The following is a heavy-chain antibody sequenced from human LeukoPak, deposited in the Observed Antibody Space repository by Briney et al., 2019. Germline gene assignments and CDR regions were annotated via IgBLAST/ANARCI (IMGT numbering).Heavy chain of an antibody. D-gene: IGHD1-26*01. CDR3: ARWQGDDAFDI. Sequence: GGSLRLSCAASGFTFSSYWMHWVRQAPGKGLVWVSRINSDGSSTSYADSVKGRFTISRDNAKNTLHLQMNSLRAEDTAVYYCARWQGDDAFDIWGQGTMVTVSS. V-gene: IGHV3-74*01. CDR2: INSDGSST. CDR1: GFTFSSYW. J-gene: IGHJ3*02.